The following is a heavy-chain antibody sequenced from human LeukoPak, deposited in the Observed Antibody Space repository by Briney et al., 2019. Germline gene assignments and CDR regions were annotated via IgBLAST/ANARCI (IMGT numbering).Heavy chain of an antibody. CDR2: IYISGST. D-gene: IGHD2-2*01. CDR3: ARYRSTSPQYMDV. Sequence: SQTLSLTCTVSGGSISSGSYYWSWIRQPAGKGLEWIGRIYISGSTNYNPSLKSRVTISVDTSKNQFSLKLSSVTAADTAVYYCARYRSTSPQYMDVWGKGTTVTVSS. V-gene: IGHV4-61*02. J-gene: IGHJ6*03. CDR1: GGSISSGSYY.